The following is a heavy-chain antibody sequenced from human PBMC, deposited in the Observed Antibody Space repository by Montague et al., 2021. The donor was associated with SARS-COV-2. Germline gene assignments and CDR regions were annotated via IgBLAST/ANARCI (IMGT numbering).Heavy chain of an antibody. CDR3: ARATLGITKIVVVMTAIDYCFDY. V-gene: IGHV4-34*01. J-gene: IGHJ4*02. D-gene: IGHD3-22*01. CDR2: IHHSGST. Sequence: SETLSLTCAVYGGSFSGYYWSWIRQPPGKGLEWIGEIHHSGSTNYNPSLKRRVPISVDTSKNRFSLKLSSVTAADTAVYYCARATLGITKIVVVMTAIDYCFDYWGQGTLVTVSS. CDR1: GGSFSGYY.